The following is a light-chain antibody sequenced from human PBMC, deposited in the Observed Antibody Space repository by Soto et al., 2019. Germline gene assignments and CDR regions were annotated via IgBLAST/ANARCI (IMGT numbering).Light chain of an antibody. CDR1: QTISSW. CDR2: AAS. V-gene: IGKV1-5*01. Sequence: DIQMTQSPSTLSASVGDRVTITCRASQTISSWWAWYQQKPGKAPKLLIYAASTLESGVSSRFSGRGSGTEFTLTISSLQPEEFASYYCQQYKSYLRTFGQGTKVEIK. J-gene: IGKJ1*01. CDR3: QQYKSYLRT.